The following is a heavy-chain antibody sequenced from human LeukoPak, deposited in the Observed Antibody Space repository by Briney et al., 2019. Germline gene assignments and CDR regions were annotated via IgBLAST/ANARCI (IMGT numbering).Heavy chain of an antibody. CDR1: GFSFETNT. J-gene: IGHJ4*02. V-gene: IGHV3-43*01. D-gene: IGHD3-22*01. CDR3: ARKGVIYYDSSGYPYYFDY. Sequence: TGGSLRLSCAASGFSFETNTMNWVRQAPGKGLEWVSLISWNGDISYYADFVKGRFTISRDNSKNSLYLKMSSLTTEDTAVYYCARKGVIYYDSSGYPYYFDYWGQGTLVTVSS. CDR2: ISWNGDIS.